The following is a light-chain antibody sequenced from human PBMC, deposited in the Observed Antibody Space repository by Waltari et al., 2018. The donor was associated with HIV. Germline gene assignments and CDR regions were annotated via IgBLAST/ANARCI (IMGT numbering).Light chain of an antibody. CDR2: EAS. Sequence: EIVLTQSPATLSLSPGERATLSCRASQSVSSYLAWYQQKPCQAPRLLIYEASNRATGIPARFSGSGSGTDFTLTISSLEPEDFAVYYCQQRSNWRATFGQGTRLEIK. CDR3: QQRSNWRAT. CDR1: QSVSSY. J-gene: IGKJ5*01. V-gene: IGKV3-11*01.